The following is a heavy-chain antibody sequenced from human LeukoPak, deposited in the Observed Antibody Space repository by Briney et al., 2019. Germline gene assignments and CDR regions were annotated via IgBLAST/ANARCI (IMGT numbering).Heavy chain of an antibody. CDR3: ASAGYCSSTSCYPPRIDY. CDR1: GFTFSGFW. CDR2: ISFGGSDA. V-gene: IGHV3-74*01. Sequence: GGSLRLSCAASGFTFSGFWMHWVRQAPGKGLVWVSCISFGGSDATYADSVKGRFTISRDNAKNTLHLQMDSLTVEDTAVYYCASAGYCSSTSCYPPRIDYWGQGTLVTVSS. J-gene: IGHJ4*02. D-gene: IGHD2-2*01.